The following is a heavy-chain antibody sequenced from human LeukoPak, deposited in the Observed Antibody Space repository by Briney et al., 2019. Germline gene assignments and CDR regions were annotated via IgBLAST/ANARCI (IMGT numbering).Heavy chain of an antibody. D-gene: IGHD2-15*01. Sequence: ASVKVSCKASGYTFTSYVISWVRQAPGQGLEWMGWISAYNGNTNYAQKLQGRVTMTTDTSTSTAYMELRSLRSDDTAVYYCARGAWAVVVAASFDYWGQGTLVTVPS. CDR2: ISAYNGNT. CDR1: GYTFTSYV. J-gene: IGHJ4*02. CDR3: ARGAWAVVVAASFDY. V-gene: IGHV1-18*01.